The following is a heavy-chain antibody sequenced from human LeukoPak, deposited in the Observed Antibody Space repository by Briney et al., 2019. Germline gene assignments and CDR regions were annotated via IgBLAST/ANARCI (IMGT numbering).Heavy chain of an antibody. V-gene: IGHV4-59*01. J-gene: IGHJ3*01. CDR1: GGSFNSYY. CDR3: ARISSSNWYNERGAFDV. D-gene: IGHD6-13*01. Sequence: PSETLSLTCTVSGGSFNSYYWSWIRQPPGKGLEWIGFVYYTGSTNYSPSLKSRVTISVDTSKNQFSLKLRSVTAADTAVYYCARISSSNWYNERGAFDVWGQGTMVTVSS. CDR2: VYYTGST.